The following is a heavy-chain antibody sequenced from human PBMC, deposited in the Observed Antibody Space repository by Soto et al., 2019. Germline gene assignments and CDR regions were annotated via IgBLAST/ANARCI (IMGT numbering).Heavy chain of an antibody. D-gene: IGHD1-7*01. J-gene: IGHJ4*02. Sequence: EVQLVESGGGLVQPGGSLRLSCAGSGFIFSDYYIDWVRQAPGKGLEWVGRSRDKGNSYSTDYAASVKGRFTVSRDASKNSMYLQMNSLKTEDTALYYCTRSITGTPFFDYWGQGTLVTVSS. CDR2: SRDKGNSYST. V-gene: IGHV3-72*01. CDR1: GFIFSDYY. CDR3: TRSITGTPFFDY.